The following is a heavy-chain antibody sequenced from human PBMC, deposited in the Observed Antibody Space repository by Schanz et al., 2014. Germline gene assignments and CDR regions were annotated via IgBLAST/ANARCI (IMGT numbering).Heavy chain of an antibody. J-gene: IGHJ3*01. CDR2: MYINSSST. CDR1: GFTVNTNY. CDR3: AIDGCRDGYNLDFDV. D-gene: IGHD5-12*01. Sequence: EVQLVESGGGLIQPGGSLRLSCAVSGFTVNTNYMRWVRQAPGKGLEWISSMYINSSSTQYADSVKGRFIISRDSSKNTLFHKMNSLQAKNPAVDFCAIDGCRDGYNLDFDVWGQGTLVTVSS. V-gene: IGHV3-53*01.